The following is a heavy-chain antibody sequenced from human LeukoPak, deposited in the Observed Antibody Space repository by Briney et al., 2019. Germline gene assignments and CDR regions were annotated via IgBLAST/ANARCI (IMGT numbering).Heavy chain of an antibody. V-gene: IGHV4-38-2*01. CDR3: ARLGSGWYSDY. CDR1: GYSISSGYY. D-gene: IGHD6-19*01. Sequence: SETLSLTCAVSGYSISSGYYWGWIRQPPGKGLEWIGSIYHSGSTYYNPSLKSRVTISVDTSKNQFSLKLSSVTAADTAVYYCARLGSGWYSDYWGQGTLVTVSS. CDR2: IYHSGST. J-gene: IGHJ4*02.